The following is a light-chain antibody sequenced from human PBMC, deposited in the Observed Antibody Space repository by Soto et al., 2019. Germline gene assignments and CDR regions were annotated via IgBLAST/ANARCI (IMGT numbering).Light chain of an antibody. Sequence: DIQMTQSPSTLSASVGDRVTITCRASQSFSSELAWYQQKPGKAPTLLIFDVSNLQSGIPSRFSGSGSGTEFTLSISSLQRDDFGTYYCQQKWAFGQGTRVEIK. CDR1: QSFSSE. V-gene: IGKV1-5*01. CDR2: DVS. J-gene: IGKJ1*01. CDR3: QQKWA.